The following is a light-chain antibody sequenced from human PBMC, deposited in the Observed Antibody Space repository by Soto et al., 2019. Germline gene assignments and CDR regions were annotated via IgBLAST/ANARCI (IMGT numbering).Light chain of an antibody. CDR2: GAS. V-gene: IGKV1-27*01. J-gene: IGKJ3*01. CDR3: QKYNSAPQT. Sequence: DIQMTQSPSSLSAFVGDRVTITCRASQGISNFLAWYQQKPGKVPKLLMYGASTLQSGVPSRFSGSGSGTEFTLIISSLQPEDVATYHCQKYNSAPQTFGPGTKVDIK. CDR1: QGISNF.